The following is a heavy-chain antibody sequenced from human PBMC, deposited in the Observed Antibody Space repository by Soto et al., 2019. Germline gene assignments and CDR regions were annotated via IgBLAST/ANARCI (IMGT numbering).Heavy chain of an antibody. CDR1: GFTFSSYG. CDR2: ISYDGSNK. Sequence: QVQLVESGGGVVQPGRSLRLSCAASGFTFSSYGMHWVRQAPGKGLEWVAVISYDGSNKYYADSVKGRFTISRDNSKNTLYLQMNRLRAEDTDVYYCAKEMELWSFGTDYWGQETLVTVSS. V-gene: IGHV3-30*18. CDR3: AKEMELWSFGTDY. J-gene: IGHJ4*02. D-gene: IGHD5-18*01.